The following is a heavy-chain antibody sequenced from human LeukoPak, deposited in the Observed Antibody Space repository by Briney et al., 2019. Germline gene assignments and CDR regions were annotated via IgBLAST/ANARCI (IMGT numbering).Heavy chain of an antibody. V-gene: IGHV4-61*08. D-gene: IGHD2-2*01. Sequence: SETLSLTCTVSGGSISSGGYYWSWIRQPPGKGLEWIGYIYYSGSTNYNPSLKSRVTISVDTSKNQFSLKLSSVTAADTAVYYCARDYCSSTSCPPNYYGWFDPWGQGTLVTASS. CDR1: GGSISSGGYY. J-gene: IGHJ5*02. CDR3: ARDYCSSTSCPPNYYGWFDP. CDR2: IYYSGST.